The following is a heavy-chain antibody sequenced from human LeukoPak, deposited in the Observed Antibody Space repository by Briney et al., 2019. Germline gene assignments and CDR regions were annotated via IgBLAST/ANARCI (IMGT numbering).Heavy chain of an antibody. CDR2: ISSSSSYI. CDR1: GFTFSNYG. Sequence: GGSLRLSCAASGFTFSNYGLSWVRQAPGKGLEWVSSISSSSSYIYYADSVKGRFTISRDNAKNSLYLQMNSLRAEDTAVYYCARVLVRGKDYWGQGTLVTVCS. D-gene: IGHD6-13*01. V-gene: IGHV3-21*01. CDR3: ARVLVRGKDY. J-gene: IGHJ4*02.